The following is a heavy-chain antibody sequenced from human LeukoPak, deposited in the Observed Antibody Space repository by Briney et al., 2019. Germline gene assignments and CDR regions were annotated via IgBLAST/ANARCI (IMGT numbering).Heavy chain of an antibody. J-gene: IGHJ5*02. D-gene: IGHD3-16*01. V-gene: IGHV1-18*01. CDR2: ISTNSDIR. CDR1: GYTFTNYG. Sequence: ASVKVSCKASGYTFTNYGIRWVRQAPGQGLEWMGWISTNSDIRTYAQTLQGRFTMTTDTATTTAYMEVNNLTFDDAAVYYCARDWAAMNNCFDLWGQGTPVTVSS. CDR3: ARDWAAMNNCFDL.